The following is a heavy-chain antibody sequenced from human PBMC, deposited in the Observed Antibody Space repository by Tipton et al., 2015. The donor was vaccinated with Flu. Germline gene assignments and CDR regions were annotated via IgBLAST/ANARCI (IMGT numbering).Heavy chain of an antibody. CDR1: GASISSTSYF. D-gene: IGHD6-13*01. V-gene: IGHV4-39*07. Sequence: TLSLTCAVSGASISSTSYFWGWIRQPPGKGLEWIGTIYHNGGTYFKSSLRSRLSMAADTSKNQFSLKLNSVTAADTAVYYCARVGWQQPSPYYWGQGTSVTVSS. CDR2: IYHNGGT. CDR3: ARVGWQQPSPYY. J-gene: IGHJ4*02.